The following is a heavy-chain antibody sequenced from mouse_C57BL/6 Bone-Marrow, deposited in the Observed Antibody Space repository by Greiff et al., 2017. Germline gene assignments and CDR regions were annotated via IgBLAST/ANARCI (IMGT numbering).Heavy chain of an antibody. D-gene: IGHD2-10*01. CDR3: TTYPNYFDY. CDR1: GFTFSSYA. J-gene: IGHJ2*01. CDR2: ISSGGDYI. V-gene: IGHV5-9-1*02. Sequence: EVHLVESGEGLVKPGGSLTLSCAASGFTFSSYAMSWVRQTPEKRLEWVAYISSGGDYIYYADTVKGRFTISRDNARNTLYLQMSSLKSEDTAMYYCTTYPNYFDYWGQGTTLTVSS.